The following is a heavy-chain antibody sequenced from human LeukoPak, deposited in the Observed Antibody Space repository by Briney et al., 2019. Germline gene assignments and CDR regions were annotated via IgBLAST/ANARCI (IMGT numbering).Heavy chain of an antibody. CDR3: AKTTTGYGSGRYPGWPVDY. CDR2: ISGSGGST. D-gene: IGHD6-19*01. CDR1: GFTFSSYA. V-gene: IGHV3-23*01. J-gene: IGHJ4*02. Sequence: GWSLRLSCAASGFTFSSYAMSWVRQAPGKGLEWVSAISGSGGSTYYADSVKGRFTISRDNSKNTVYLQMNSLRAEDTAVYYCAKTTTGYGSGRYPGWPVDYWGQGTLVTVSS.